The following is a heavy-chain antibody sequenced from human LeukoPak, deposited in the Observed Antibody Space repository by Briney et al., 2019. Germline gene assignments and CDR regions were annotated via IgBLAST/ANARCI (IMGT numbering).Heavy chain of an antibody. V-gene: IGHV4-30-2*01. Sequence: PSQTLSLTCTVSGGSISSGGYYWSWIRQPPGKGLEWIGYIYHSGSTYYNPSLKSRVTISVDTSKNQFSLKLSSVTAADTAVYYCARDGTTYYYDSSGYRSNWFDPWGQGTLVTVSS. D-gene: IGHD3-22*01. CDR2: IYHSGST. CDR3: ARDGTTYYYDSSGYRSNWFDP. CDR1: GGSISSGGYY. J-gene: IGHJ5*02.